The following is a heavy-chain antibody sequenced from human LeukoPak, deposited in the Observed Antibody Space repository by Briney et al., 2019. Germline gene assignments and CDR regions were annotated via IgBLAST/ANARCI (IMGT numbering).Heavy chain of an antibody. V-gene: IGHV3-9*01. CDR2: ISWNSGSI. CDR1: GFTFDDYA. Sequence: SLRLSCAASGFTFDDYAMHWVRQAPGKGLEWVSGISWNSGSIGYADSVKGRFTISRDNAKNSLYLQMNSLRAEDTALYYCAKEGSPYYYDSSGPKPFDYWGQGTLVTVSS. CDR3: AKEGSPYYYDSSGPKPFDY. D-gene: IGHD3-22*01. J-gene: IGHJ4*02.